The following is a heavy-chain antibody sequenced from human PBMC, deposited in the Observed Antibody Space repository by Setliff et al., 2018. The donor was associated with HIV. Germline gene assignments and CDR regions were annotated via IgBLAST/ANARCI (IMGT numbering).Heavy chain of an antibody. CDR1: GFTFSNYA. D-gene: IGHD3-16*01. J-gene: IGHJ4*02. Sequence: QPGGSLRLSCAASGFTFSNYAMHWVRQAPGKGLECVSLMSYDGSNIYYADSVKGRFTISRDNSKNTLYLQMNSLRVEDTATYYCARDAKGGIDYWGQGTLVTV. CDR3: ARDAKGGIDY. CDR2: MSYDGSNI. V-gene: IGHV3-30*04.